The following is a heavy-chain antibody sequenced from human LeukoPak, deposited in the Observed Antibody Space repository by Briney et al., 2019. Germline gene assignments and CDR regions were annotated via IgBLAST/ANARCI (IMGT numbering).Heavy chain of an antibody. Sequence: SETLSLTCTVSGVSISSGGYYWSWIRQHPGKGLEWIGYIYYSGNTCYNSSLQSRVSISIDTSKNQFSLNLSSVTAADTAVYYCARTPSRTLITSAGTDFDYWGQGTLVTVSS. CDR3: ARTPSRTLITSAGTDFDY. V-gene: IGHV4-31*03. J-gene: IGHJ4*02. CDR1: GVSISSGGYY. CDR2: IYYSGNT. D-gene: IGHD6-13*01.